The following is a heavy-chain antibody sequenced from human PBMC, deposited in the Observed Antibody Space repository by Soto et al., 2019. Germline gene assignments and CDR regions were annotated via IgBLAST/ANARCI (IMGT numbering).Heavy chain of an antibody. V-gene: IGHV3-23*01. CDR1: GFTFSNYA. CDR3: SGADSPDTAYFSLY. Sequence: GGSLRLSCAASGFTFSNYAMSCVRQAPGKGLEWVSAISGSGGWTYYADSVKGRFTIPRDNSKNTLYLRVCSLRAEDSAVYYWSGADSPDTAYFSLYWGQGTPVTASS. J-gene: IGHJ4*02. D-gene: IGHD5-18*01. CDR2: ISGSGGWT.